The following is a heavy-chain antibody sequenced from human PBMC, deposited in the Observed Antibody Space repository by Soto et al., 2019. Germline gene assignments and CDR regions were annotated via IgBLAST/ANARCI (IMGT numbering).Heavy chain of an antibody. V-gene: IGHV1-69*01. CDR1: GGTFSSHA. J-gene: IGHJ3*02. CDR3: ARDLNRYYDILIGMDPSDI. D-gene: IGHD3-9*01. CDR2: IIPMTGSA. Sequence: HVQLVQSGAEVKKPGSSVRVSCKASGGTFSSHAINWVRQVPGQGLEWMGGIIPMTGSANYAQKFQGRVTITADESTSAAYMELSSLRPDDTAVYFCARDLNRYYDILIGMDPSDIWGQGTLVVVSS.